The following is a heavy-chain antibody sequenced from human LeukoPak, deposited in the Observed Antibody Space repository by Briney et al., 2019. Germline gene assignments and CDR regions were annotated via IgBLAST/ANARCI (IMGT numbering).Heavy chain of an antibody. CDR2: IWYDGSNK. CDR3: ARILGLTLDY. V-gene: IGHV3-33*01. CDR1: GFTFSSYG. D-gene: IGHD1-14*01. Sequence: GRSLRLSCAASGFTFSSYGMHWVRQAPGKGLEWVAVIWYDGSNKYYADSVKGRFTISRDDARNSLYLQMNSLRDEDTAVYYCARILGLTLDYWGQGTLVTVSS. J-gene: IGHJ4*02.